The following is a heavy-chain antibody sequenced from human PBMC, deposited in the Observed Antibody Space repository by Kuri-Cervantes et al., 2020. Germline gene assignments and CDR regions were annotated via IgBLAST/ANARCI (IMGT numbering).Heavy chain of an antibody. D-gene: IGHD5-24*01. V-gene: IGHV1-2*02. CDR3: ARDRTRRDGYNPDAFDI. CDR2: INPNSGGT. Sequence: ASVKVSCKASGYTFTGYYMHWVRQAPGQGLEWMGWINPNSGGTNYAQKFQGRVTMTRDTSTSTVYMELSSLRSEDTAVYYCARDRTRRDGYNPDAFDIWGQGTMVTVSS. J-gene: IGHJ3*02. CDR1: GYTFTGYY.